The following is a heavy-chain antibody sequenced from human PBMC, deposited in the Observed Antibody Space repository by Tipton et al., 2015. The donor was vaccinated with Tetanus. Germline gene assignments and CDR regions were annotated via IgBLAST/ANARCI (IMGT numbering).Heavy chain of an antibody. CDR3: ARETGERYLDF. Sequence: LRLSCSVSGASISSGGYYWTWIRQLPGKGLEWIGYIDYSRTTYYNPSLKSRVTISLDTSENQFSLKLTSVTAADTAIYYCARETGERYLDFWGQGTLVTVSS. CDR1: GASISSGGYY. D-gene: IGHD2-8*02. V-gene: IGHV4-31*02. J-gene: IGHJ4*02. CDR2: IDYSRTT.